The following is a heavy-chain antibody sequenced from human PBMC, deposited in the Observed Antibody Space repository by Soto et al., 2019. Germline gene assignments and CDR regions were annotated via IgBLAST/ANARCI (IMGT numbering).Heavy chain of an antibody. Sequence: HPGGSPRLSCAASGFTFGTYTMNWFRQAPGKGLEWVSALGGGGDTHYAESVKGRFTTSRDYSKNILLLQMNSLRDEDSAIYYCTKDRHPDGIWTFDFWGQGTLVTVSS. J-gene: IGHJ4*02. CDR1: GFTFGTYT. D-gene: IGHD3-9*01. CDR2: LGGGGDT. CDR3: TKDRHPDGIWTFDF. V-gene: IGHV3-23*01.